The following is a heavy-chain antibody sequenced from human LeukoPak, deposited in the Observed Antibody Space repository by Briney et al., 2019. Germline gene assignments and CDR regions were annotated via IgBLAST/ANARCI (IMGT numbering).Heavy chain of an antibody. CDR1: GFTFDDYA. CDR3: AKDISSSSWYGGYFDY. D-gene: IGHD6-13*01. CDR2: ISWNSGSI. J-gene: IGHJ4*02. Sequence: LRLSCAASGFTFDDYAMHWVRQAPGKGLEWVSGISWNSGSIGYADSVKGRFTISRDNAKNSLYLQMNSLRAEDTALYYCAKDISSSSWYGGYFDYWGQGTLVTVSS. V-gene: IGHV3-9*01.